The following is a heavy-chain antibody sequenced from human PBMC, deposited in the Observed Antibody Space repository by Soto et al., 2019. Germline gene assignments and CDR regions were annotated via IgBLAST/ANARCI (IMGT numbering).Heavy chain of an antibody. J-gene: IGHJ6*02. CDR3: ARYYYDSSGSNYYYYGMDV. V-gene: IGHV1-18*01. Sequence: ASVKVSCKASGYTFTSYGISWVRQAPGQGLEWMGWISAYNGNTIYAQKFQGRVTMTEDTSTDTAYMELSSLRSEDTAVYYCARYYYDSSGSNYYYYGMDVWGQGTTVTVSS. CDR1: GYTFTSYG. CDR2: ISAYNGNT. D-gene: IGHD3-22*01.